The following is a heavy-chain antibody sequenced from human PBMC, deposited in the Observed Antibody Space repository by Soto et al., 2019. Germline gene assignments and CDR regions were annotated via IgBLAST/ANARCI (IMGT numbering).Heavy chain of an antibody. J-gene: IGHJ6*02. CDR2: IIPIFGTA. V-gene: IGHV1-69*13. CDR3: ARVIILQDYYYYGMDV. CDR1: GGTFSSYA. Sequence: SVQVSCKASGGTFSSYAISWVRQAPGQGLEWMGGIIPIFGTANYAQKFQGRVTITADESTSTAYMELSSLRSEDTAVYYCARVIILQDYYYYGMDVWGQGPTLTV.